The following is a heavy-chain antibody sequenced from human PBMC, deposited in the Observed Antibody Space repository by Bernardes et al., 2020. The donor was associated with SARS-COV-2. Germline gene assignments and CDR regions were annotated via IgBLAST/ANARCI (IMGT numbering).Heavy chain of an antibody. J-gene: IGHJ6*02. CDR2: TRNKANSYTT. Sequence: GGSLRLSCAVSGFTFSDHYMDWVRQAPGKGLEWVGRTRNKANSYTTEYAASVKGRFTISRDDSKNSLYLQMNSLKTEDTAVYYCARLCSGGSCYSGYYGMDVWGQGTTVTVSS. CDR1: GFTFSDHY. D-gene: IGHD2-15*01. V-gene: IGHV3-72*01. CDR3: ARLCSGGSCYSGYYGMDV.